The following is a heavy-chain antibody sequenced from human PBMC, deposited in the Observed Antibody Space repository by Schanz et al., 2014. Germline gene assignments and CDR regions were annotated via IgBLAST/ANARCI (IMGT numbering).Heavy chain of an antibody. CDR2: ISFDGRNT. Sequence: VQLVEYGGGLVQPGRSLRLSCVASGITLSGYGLHWVRQAPGKGLEWVGFISFDGRNTGYAHSVKGRFTISRDNGKKSMYLQMNSLSAEDTAVYFCARPFLGYYGDLAYWGQGTLLAVSS. V-gene: IGHV3-30*03. D-gene: IGHD4-17*01. CDR1: GITLSGYG. J-gene: IGHJ4*02. CDR3: ARPFLGYYGDLAY.